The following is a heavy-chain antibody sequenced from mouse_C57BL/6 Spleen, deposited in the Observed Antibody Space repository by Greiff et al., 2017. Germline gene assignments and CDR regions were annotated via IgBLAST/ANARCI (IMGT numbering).Heavy chain of an antibody. CDR1: GYTFTSYW. V-gene: IGHV1-69*01. CDR3: ARSDYYYGSSLYYYAMDY. CDR2: IDPSDSYT. J-gene: IGHJ4*01. Sequence: VQLQQPGAELVMPGASVKLSCKASGYTFTSYWMHWVKQRPGQGLEWIGEIDPSDSYTNYNQKFKGKSTFTVDKSSSTAYMQLSSLTSEDSAVYYCARSDYYYGSSLYYYAMDYWGQGTSVTVSS. D-gene: IGHD1-1*01.